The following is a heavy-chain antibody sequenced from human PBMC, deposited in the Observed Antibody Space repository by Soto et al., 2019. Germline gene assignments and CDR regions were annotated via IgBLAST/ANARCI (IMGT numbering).Heavy chain of an antibody. J-gene: IGHJ4*02. CDR2: ISGSGGST. CDR1: GFTFSSYA. Sequence: GGSLRLSCAASGFTFSSYAMSWVRQAPGKGLEWVSAISGSGGSTYYADSVKGRFTISRDNSKNTLYLQMNSLRAEDTAVYYCAKGTEYYYGSGSIRPFDYWGQGTLVTV. D-gene: IGHD3-10*01. V-gene: IGHV3-23*01. CDR3: AKGTEYYYGSGSIRPFDY.